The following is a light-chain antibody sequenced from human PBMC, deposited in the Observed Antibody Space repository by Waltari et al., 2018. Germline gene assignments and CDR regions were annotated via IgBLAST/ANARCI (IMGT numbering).Light chain of an antibody. CDR3: QSYDSKNTKV. CDR2: EDK. J-gene: IGLJ3*02. V-gene: IGLV6-57*03. CDR1: SGSIASKF. Sequence: FILTQPHSVSESPGKTITLSCTRTSGSIASKFVQWYQLRPDSVPMPVIYEDKQRPSGVPDRFSGSIDRSSNSASLTISGLKTEDEGDYYCQSYDSKNTKVFGGGTKLTVL.